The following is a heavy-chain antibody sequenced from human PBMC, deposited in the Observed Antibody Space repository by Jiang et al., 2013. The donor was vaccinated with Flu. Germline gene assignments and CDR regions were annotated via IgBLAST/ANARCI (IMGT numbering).Heavy chain of an antibody. CDR2: IYPGDSDT. CDR1: EYSFSNYW. J-gene: IGHJ4*02. CDR3: ARRAREHYETGGYYYAWGYYFDY. Sequence: GAEVKKPGESLKISCKGSEYSFSNYWIAWVRQMPGKGLEWMGIIYPGDSDTKYSPSFQGQVTISADKSISTASLQWSSLKASDTAIYYCARRAREHYETGGYYYAWGYYFDYWGQGTLVTVSS. D-gene: IGHD3-22*01. V-gene: IGHV5-51*01.